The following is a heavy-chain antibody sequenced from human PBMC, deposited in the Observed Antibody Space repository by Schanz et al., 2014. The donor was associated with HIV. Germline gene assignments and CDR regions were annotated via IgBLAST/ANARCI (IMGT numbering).Heavy chain of an antibody. V-gene: IGHV1-2*02. CDR1: GYTFTDYY. D-gene: IGHD3-16*02. J-gene: IGHJ6*02. Sequence: QVQLVQSGAEVKKPGASVKVSCKTSGYTFTDYYMHWVRQAPGQGLEWMGWINPKSGGTKYAQKFQGRVTMTRDTSISTAYMELTSLRPEDTAVYYCARRRGWGSYRYFPYGLDVWGQGTTVTVSS. CDR3: ARRRGWGSYRYFPYGLDV. CDR2: INPKSGGT.